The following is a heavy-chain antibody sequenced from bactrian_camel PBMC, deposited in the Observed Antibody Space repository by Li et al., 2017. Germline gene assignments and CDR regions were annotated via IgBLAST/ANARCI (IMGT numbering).Heavy chain of an antibody. J-gene: IGHJ4*01. CDR2: IDSRGGT. Sequence: QLVESGGGSVQTGGPLSVSCTVSRGTYSTYCMAWFRQAPGKEREGVAAIDSRGGTAYADSTGRFTISQDNAVNTLYLQMNSLKPEDTAMYYCAATGKTRANGLVVLAADQYNYWGQGTQVTVS. D-gene: IGHD2*01. V-gene: IGHV3S57*01. CDR1: RGTYSTYC. CDR3: AATGKTRANGLVVLAADQYNY.